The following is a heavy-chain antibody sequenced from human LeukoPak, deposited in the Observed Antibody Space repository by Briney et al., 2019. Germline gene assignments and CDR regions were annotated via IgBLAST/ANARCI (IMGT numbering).Heavy chain of an antibody. Sequence: GGSPRLSCAASGFTFDDYAMHWVRQAPGKGLEWVSGISWNSGSIGYADSVKGRFTISRDNAKNSLYLQMNSLRAEDMALYYCAKDQGSSGYYWGQGTLVTVSS. J-gene: IGHJ4*02. CDR3: AKDQGSSGYY. CDR2: ISWNSGSI. V-gene: IGHV3-9*03. CDR1: GFTFDDYA. D-gene: IGHD3-22*01.